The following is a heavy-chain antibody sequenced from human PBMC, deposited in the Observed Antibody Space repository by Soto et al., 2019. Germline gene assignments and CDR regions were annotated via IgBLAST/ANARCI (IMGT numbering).Heavy chain of an antibody. CDR2: IWFDGSDK. Sequence: PGGSLRLSCASSVFTFISYGMHWVRQAPGKGPEWVALIWFDGSDKYYTESVKGRFTISRDNSKSTLYLQMNSLRAEDTAVYYCARLYCSASSCYSVGAFDIRGQGTMVTVSS. J-gene: IGHJ3*02. CDR1: VFTFISYG. D-gene: IGHD2-15*01. CDR3: ARLYCSASSCYSVGAFDI. V-gene: IGHV3-33*01.